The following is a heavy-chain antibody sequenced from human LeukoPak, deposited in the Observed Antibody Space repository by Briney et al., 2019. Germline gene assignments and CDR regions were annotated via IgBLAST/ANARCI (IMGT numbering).Heavy chain of an antibody. CDR3: ARDRGYYDSSGGDY. CDR1: GFTFSSYA. V-gene: IGHV3-33*08. D-gene: IGHD3-22*01. CDR2: IWYDGSNK. J-gene: IGHJ4*02. Sequence: PGGSLRLSCAASGFTFSSYAMHWVRQAPGKGLEWVAVIWYDGSNKYYADSVKGRFTISRDNSKNTLYLQMNSLRAEDTAVYYCARDRGYYDSSGGDYWGQGTLVTVSS.